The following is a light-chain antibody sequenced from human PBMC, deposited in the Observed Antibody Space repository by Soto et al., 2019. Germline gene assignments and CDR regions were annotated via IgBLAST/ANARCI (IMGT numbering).Light chain of an antibody. V-gene: IGKV1-33*01. CDR1: QDISNY. CDR2: DAS. J-gene: IGKJ4*01. CDR3: QQYDNLPLT. Sequence: DIQMTQSPSSLSASVGDRVTITRQASQDISNYLNWYQQKPGKAPKLLIYDASNLETRVPSRFSGSGSGTDFTFTISSLQPEDIATYYCQQYDNLPLTFGGGTKVDIK.